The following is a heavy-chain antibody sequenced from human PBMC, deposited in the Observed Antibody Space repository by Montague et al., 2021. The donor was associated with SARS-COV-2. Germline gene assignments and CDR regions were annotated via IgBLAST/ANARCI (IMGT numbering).Heavy chain of an antibody. J-gene: IGHJ3*02. CDR1: GGSISSYY. CDR3: ARGSGWMGNAFDI. D-gene: IGHD6-19*01. V-gene: IGHV4-59*01. CDR2: IYYSGST. Sequence: SETLSLTCTVSGGSISSYYWSWIRQPPRKGLEWIGYIYYSGSTNYNPSLKSRVTISVDTSKNQSSLKLSSVTAADTAVYYCARGSGWMGNAFDIWGQGAMVTVSS.